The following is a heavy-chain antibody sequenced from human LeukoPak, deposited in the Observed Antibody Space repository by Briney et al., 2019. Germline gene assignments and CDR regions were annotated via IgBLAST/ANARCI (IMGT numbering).Heavy chain of an antibody. CDR2: ISSTSNTI. CDR1: GFTFSSYN. J-gene: IGHJ4*02. CDR3: AREEGFDY. Sequence: PGGSLRLSCAASGFTFSSYNMNWVRQAPGEGLEWVSFISSTSNTIYYADSVKGRFTISRDNAKNSLYLQMNSLRAEDTAAYYCAREEGFDYWGQGTLVTVSS. V-gene: IGHV3-48*01.